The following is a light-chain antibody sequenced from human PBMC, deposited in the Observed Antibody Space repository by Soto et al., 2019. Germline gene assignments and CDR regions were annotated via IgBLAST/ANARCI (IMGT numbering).Light chain of an antibody. CDR1: QNVNKW. J-gene: IGKJ5*01. V-gene: IGKV1-5*01. CDR2: DAS. Sequence: DIQMTQSPSTLSAAVGDRVTITFRASQNVNKWLAWFQQKPGKVPKLLIFDASTLQTGVPSRFGGGGSGTEFTLTINSLQPEDYATYYCQQFHSFPITFGQGTRLEIK. CDR3: QQFHSFPIT.